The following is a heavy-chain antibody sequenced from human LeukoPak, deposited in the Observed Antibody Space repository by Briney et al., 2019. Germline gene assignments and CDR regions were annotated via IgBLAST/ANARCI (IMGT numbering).Heavy chain of an antibody. CDR3: ARDSDSTTVTNGMDV. Sequence: GGSLRLSCAASGFTFSSYSMNWVRQAPGKGLEWVSSISSSSSYIYYADSVKGRFTISRDNTKNSLYLQMNSLRAEDTAVYYCARDSDSTTVTNGMDVWGQGTTVTVSS. J-gene: IGHJ6*02. V-gene: IGHV3-21*01. CDR2: ISSSSSYI. CDR1: GFTFSSYS. D-gene: IGHD4-17*01.